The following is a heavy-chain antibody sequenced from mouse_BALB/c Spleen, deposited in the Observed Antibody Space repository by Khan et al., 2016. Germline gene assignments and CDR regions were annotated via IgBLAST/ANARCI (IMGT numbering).Heavy chain of an antibody. Sequence: QVQLKQSGPGLVAPSQSLSITCTVSGFSIIAYGVNWVRQPPGKGLEWLGMIWGDGSTDYNSALKSRRNIFKDNSKSQVFLKTNSLQTDDTARYYCARAGWGYYAMDYWGQGTSVTVSS. CDR2: IWGDGST. J-gene: IGHJ4*01. CDR1: GFSIIAYG. CDR3: ARAGWGYYAMDY. V-gene: IGHV2-6-7*01. D-gene: IGHD2-2*01.